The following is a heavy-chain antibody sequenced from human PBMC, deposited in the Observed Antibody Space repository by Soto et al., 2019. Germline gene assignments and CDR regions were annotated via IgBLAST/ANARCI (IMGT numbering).Heavy chain of an antibody. CDR2: ISYDGSNK. CDR1: GFTFSSYA. D-gene: IGHD3-3*01. J-gene: IGHJ6*02. V-gene: IGHV3-30-3*01. Sequence: QVQLVESGGGVVQPGRSLRLSCAASGFTFSSYAMHWVRQAPGKGLEWVAVISYDGSNKYYADSVKGRFTISRDNSKNPLYLQMNSRRAEDTAVYYCARDEEYYDFWLGYYYYGMDVWGQGTTVTVSS. CDR3: ARDEEYYDFWLGYYYYGMDV.